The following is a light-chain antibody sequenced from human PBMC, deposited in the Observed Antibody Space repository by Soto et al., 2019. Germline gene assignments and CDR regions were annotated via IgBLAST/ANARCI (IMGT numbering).Light chain of an antibody. CDR3: AAWDDSLSGYV. CDR1: NSNIGSFY. J-gene: IGLJ1*01. Sequence: QSVLTQPPSASGTPGQRVTISCSGSNSNIGSFYVYWYHQLPGAAPKLLIYRNDLRPSGVPDRFSGSKSGTSAALAISGLRSEDEANYYCAAWDDSLSGYVFGSGTKVTVL. CDR2: RND. V-gene: IGLV1-47*01.